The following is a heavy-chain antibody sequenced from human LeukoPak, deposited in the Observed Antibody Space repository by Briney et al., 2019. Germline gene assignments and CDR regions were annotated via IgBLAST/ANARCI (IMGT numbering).Heavy chain of an antibody. Sequence: SETLSLTCAVYGGSFGGYYWSWIRQPPGKGLEWIGEINHSGSTNYNPSLKSRVTISVDTSKNQFSLKLSSVTAADTAVYYCARAQGYCSGGSCYRRPTSNDAFDIWGQGTMVTVSS. CDR3: ARAQGYCSGGSCYRRPTSNDAFDI. D-gene: IGHD2-15*01. V-gene: IGHV4-34*01. CDR2: INHSGST. CDR1: GGSFGGYY. J-gene: IGHJ3*02.